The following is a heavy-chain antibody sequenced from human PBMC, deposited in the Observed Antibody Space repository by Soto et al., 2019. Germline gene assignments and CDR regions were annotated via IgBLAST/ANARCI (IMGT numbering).Heavy chain of an antibody. CDR3: ARHGPLSNNWNQLDY. D-gene: IGHD1-1*01. V-gene: IGHV4-39*01. J-gene: IGHJ4*02. Sequence: QLQLQESGPGLVKPSETLSLTCTVSGGSISSSPYYWGWIRQPPGKGLEWIGNIDYNGHTFYNPSLKSRVTISVDTSKNQFSLKLSSVTAADTAVYYCARHGPLSNNWNQLDYWGQGTLVTVSS. CDR1: GGSISSSPYY. CDR2: IDYNGHT.